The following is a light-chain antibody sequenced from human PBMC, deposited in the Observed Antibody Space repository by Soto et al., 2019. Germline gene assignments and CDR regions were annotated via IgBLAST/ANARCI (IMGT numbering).Light chain of an antibody. CDR1: QSVTSGY. J-gene: IGKJ5*01. V-gene: IGKV3-20*01. CDR2: GAS. CDR3: QQYGNSPVT. Sequence: EDMLTQSPGTLSLSPGGRPTVTCTATQSVTSGYLAWYQQKPGQAPRLLIYGASSRATGIPDRFSGSGSGTDFTLTINRLEPEDFAVYYCQQYGNSPVTFGQGTLL.